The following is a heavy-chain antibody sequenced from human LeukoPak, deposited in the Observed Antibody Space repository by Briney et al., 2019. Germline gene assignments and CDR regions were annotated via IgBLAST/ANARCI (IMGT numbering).Heavy chain of an antibody. V-gene: IGHV1-46*01. CDR1: GYTFTNYY. Sequence: ASVKVSCKASGYTFTNYYMHWVRQAPGQGLEWMGIINPSGGGTSYAQKFQGRVTITADESTSTAYMELSSLRSEDTAVYYCAREDGGYFPHFDYWGQGTLVTVSS. D-gene: IGHD4-17*01. CDR2: INPSGGGT. J-gene: IGHJ4*02. CDR3: AREDGGYFPHFDY.